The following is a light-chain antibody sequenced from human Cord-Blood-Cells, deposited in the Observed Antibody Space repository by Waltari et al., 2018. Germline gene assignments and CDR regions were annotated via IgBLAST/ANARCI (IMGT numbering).Light chain of an antibody. V-gene: IGLV3-27*01. CDR3: YSAADNNLGV. CDR2: KDS. CDR1: VLAKKY. Sequence: SYELTQPSSVSVSPGQTARITCSGDVLAKKYARWFQQKPGQAPGLVIYKDSERPSGIPERFSGSSSGTTVTLTISGAQVEDEADYYCYSAADNNLGVFGGGTKLTAL. J-gene: IGLJ3*02.